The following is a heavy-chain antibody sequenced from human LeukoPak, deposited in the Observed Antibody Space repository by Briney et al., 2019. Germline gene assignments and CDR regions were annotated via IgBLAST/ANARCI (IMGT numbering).Heavy chain of an antibody. Sequence: ASVKVSCKTSGYTFTGYYVHYVRQAPGQGLERMGRINPNSGDTNYAQHFQGRVTMARDTSITTAYMDLSGLTSDDTAVYYCARAARDYEIDYWGQGTLVTVSS. V-gene: IGHV1-2*06. CDR2: INPNSGDT. D-gene: IGHD4-17*01. CDR3: ARAARDYEIDY. J-gene: IGHJ4*02. CDR1: GYTFTGYY.